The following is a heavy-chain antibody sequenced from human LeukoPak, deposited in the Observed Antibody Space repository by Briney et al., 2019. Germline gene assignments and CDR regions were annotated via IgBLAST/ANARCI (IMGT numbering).Heavy chain of an antibody. CDR3: PRVVAAAGNNWFDP. CDR1: GGSISSSSYY. V-gene: IGHV4-39*07. D-gene: IGHD6-13*01. CDR2: IYYSGST. J-gene: IGHJ5*02. Sequence: PSETLSLTCTVSGGSISSSSYYWGWIRQPPGKGLEWIGSIYYSGSTYYNPSLKSRVTISVDTSKNQFSLKPSSVSAADTAVYYCPRVVAAAGNNWFDPWGQGPLVTFPS.